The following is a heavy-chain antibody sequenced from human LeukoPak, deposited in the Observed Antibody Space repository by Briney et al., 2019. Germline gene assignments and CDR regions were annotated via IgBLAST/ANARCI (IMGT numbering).Heavy chain of an antibody. V-gene: IGHV3-7*01. CDR3: AKIKSYCSSTSCLFDY. Sequence: PGGSLRLSCAASGFTFSSYWMSWVRQAPGKGLEWVANIKQDGSEKYYVDSVKGRFTISRDNAKNSLYLQMNSLRAEDTAVYYCAKIKSYCSSTSCLFDYWGQGTLVTVSS. J-gene: IGHJ4*02. CDR2: IKQDGSEK. CDR1: GFTFSSYW. D-gene: IGHD2-2*01.